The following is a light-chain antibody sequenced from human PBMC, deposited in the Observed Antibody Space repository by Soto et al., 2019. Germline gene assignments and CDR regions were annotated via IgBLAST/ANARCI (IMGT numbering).Light chain of an antibody. CDR2: GAS. CDR1: QSVSNNY. Sequence: EIVLTQSPGILSLSPGERATVSCRASQSVSNNYLAWYQQKPGQAPRLLIYGASNGATGIPDRFSGSGSGTDFTLTISRLEPEDFAVYYCQQYGSSGTFGQGTKVDIK. CDR3: QQYGSSGT. V-gene: IGKV3-20*01. J-gene: IGKJ1*01.